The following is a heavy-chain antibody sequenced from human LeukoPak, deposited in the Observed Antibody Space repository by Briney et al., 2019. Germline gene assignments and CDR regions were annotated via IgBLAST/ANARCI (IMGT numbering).Heavy chain of an antibody. CDR3: AREYSGRRNYYYGMDV. J-gene: IGHJ6*02. CDR2: MNPNSGNT. CDR1: GYTFTSYD. V-gene: IGHV1-8*01. D-gene: IGHD1-26*01. Sequence: ASVKVSCKASGYTFTSYDINWVRQATGQGLEWMGWMNPNSGNTGYAQKFQGRVTMTRNTSISTAYMELSSLRSEDTAVYYCAREYSGRRNYYYGMDVWGQGTTVTVSS.